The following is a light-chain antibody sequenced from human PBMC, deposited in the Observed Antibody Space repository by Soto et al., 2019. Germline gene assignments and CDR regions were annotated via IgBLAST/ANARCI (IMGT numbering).Light chain of an antibody. J-gene: IGLJ2*01. CDR1: SSDVGGYNY. CDR2: DVS. V-gene: IGLV2-14*01. CDR3: SSYTSSSTPVV. Sequence: QSALTQPASVSGSPVQSITISCTGTSSDVGGYNYVSWYQQHPGKAPKLMIYDVSNRPSGVSNRFSGSKSGNTASLTISGRQGEDEADYYCSSYTSSSTPVVFGGGTKLTVL.